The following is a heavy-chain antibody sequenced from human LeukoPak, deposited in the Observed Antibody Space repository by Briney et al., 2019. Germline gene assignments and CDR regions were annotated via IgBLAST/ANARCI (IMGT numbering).Heavy chain of an antibody. J-gene: IGHJ4*02. V-gene: IGHV4-34*01. CDR3: ARGPSAVAGLSQ. Sequence: SETLSLTCAVYGGSFSGYYWSWIRQPPGKGLEWIGEINHSGSTNYNSSLKSRVTISVDTSKNQFSLKLSSVTAADTAVYYCARGPSAVAGLSQWGQGTLVTVSS. CDR1: GGSFSGYY. CDR2: INHSGST. D-gene: IGHD6-19*01.